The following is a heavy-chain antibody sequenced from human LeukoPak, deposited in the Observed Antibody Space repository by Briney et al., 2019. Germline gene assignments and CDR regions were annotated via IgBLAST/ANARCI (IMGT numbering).Heavy chain of an antibody. CDR1: GYTFTSYG. Sequence: ASVKLSCTASGYTFTSYGISWVRQAPGQGLEWMGWISAYNGNTNYAQKLQGRVTMTTDTSTSTAYMELRSLRSDDTAVYYCARDLYCGGDCPDYYYYMDVWGKGTTVTISS. D-gene: IGHD2-21*02. CDR3: ARDLYCGGDCPDYYYYMDV. J-gene: IGHJ6*03. CDR2: ISAYNGNT. V-gene: IGHV1-18*01.